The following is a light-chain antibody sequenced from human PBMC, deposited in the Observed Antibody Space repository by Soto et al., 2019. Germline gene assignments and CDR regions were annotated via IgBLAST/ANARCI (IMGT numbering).Light chain of an antibody. CDR1: QGVSSY. V-gene: IGKV3-20*01. Sequence: EIVLTQSPGTLSLSPGERATLSCRASQGVSSYLAWYQQKPGQAPRLLIFGASSRATGIPDRFSGSGSGAAFTLTISRLEPEDFAVYYCQQYGSSPWTFGQGTKVEIK. CDR2: GAS. J-gene: IGKJ1*01. CDR3: QQYGSSPWT.